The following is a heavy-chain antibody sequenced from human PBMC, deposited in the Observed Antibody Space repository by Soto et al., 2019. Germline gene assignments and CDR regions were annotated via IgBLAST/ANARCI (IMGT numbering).Heavy chain of an antibody. D-gene: IGHD2-8*02. Sequence: QVQLLQSGTEVKKPGSSAKVSCRASEGNFNTYTISWVRQAPGQGLEWLGRIIPILDIASYAQKFQGRVNITADKSTNTVYMELSSLRSEDTAVYFCARSLGLCTGSGCRDYWGQGTLVSVSP. CDR2: IIPILDIA. J-gene: IGHJ4*02. CDR1: EGNFNTYT. CDR3: ARSLGLCTGSGCRDY. V-gene: IGHV1-69*02.